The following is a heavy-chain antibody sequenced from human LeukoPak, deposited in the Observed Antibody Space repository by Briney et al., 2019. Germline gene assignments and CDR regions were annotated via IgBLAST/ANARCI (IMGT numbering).Heavy chain of an antibody. CDR3: ARARVVVTATPSDY. V-gene: IGHV1-46*01. Sequence: ASVNVSCKASGYTFTNYYMHWVRQAPGQGLEGMGIINPSGASTSYAQKFQGRVTMTRDTSTGTVYMELSSLRSEDTAVYYCARARVVVTATPSDYWGQGTLVTVSS. CDR1: GYTFTNYY. CDR2: INPSGAST. D-gene: IGHD2-21*02. J-gene: IGHJ4*02.